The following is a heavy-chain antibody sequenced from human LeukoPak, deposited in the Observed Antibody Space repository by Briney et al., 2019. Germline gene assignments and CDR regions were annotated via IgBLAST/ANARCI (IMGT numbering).Heavy chain of an antibody. J-gene: IGHJ6*03. D-gene: IGHD2-15*01. V-gene: IGHV1-69*05. CDR3: AGGGGVDGFVAYYMDV. Sequence: SVKVSCKASGYTFTSYGISWVRQAPGQGLEWMGGIIPIFGTANYAQKFQGRVTITTDESTSTAYMELSSLRSEDTAVYYCAGGGGVDGFVAYYMDVWGKGTTVTVSS. CDR2: IIPIFGTA. CDR1: GYTFTSYG.